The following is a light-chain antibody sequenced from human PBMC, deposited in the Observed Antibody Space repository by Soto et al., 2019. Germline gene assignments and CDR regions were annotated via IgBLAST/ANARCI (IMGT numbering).Light chain of an antibody. V-gene: IGLV1-47*01. CDR1: TSNIGSNY. CDR2: RNN. Sequence: QSVLTQPPSASGTPGQGVTISCSGSTSNIGSNYVYWYQQLPGTAPKLLIYRNNQRPSGVPDRFSGSKSGTSASLAITGLQAEDEGDYYCQSYDSSLSNLVVFGGGTKLTVL. J-gene: IGLJ2*01. CDR3: QSYDSSLSNLVV.